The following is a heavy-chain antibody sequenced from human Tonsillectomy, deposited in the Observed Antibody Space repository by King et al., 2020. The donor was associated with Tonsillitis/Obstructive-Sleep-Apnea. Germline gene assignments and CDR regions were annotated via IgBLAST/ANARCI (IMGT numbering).Heavy chain of an antibody. V-gene: IGHV3-7*03. CDR2: IKQDGSEK. Sequence: VQLVESGGGLVQPGGSLRLSCAASGFTFSSYWMSWVRQAPGKGLEWVANIKQDGSEKYYVDSVKGRFTISRDNAKNSLYLQMNSLRAEDTAVYYCARENEWELLLFDYWGQGTLVTVSS. CDR3: ARENEWELLLFDY. D-gene: IGHD1-26*01. J-gene: IGHJ4*02. CDR1: GFTFSSYW.